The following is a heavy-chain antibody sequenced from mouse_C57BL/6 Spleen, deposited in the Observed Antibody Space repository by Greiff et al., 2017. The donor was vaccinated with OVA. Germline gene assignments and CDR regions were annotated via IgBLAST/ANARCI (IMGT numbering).Heavy chain of an antibody. D-gene: IGHD2-3*01. J-gene: IGHJ2*01. CDR1: GYAFSSSW. CDR2: IFPGDGDT. Sequence: QVKLQQSGPELVKPGASVKLSCKASGYAFSSSWMNWVKQRPGKGLEWIGRIFPGDGDTNYNGKFKGKATLTADKSSSTAYMQLSSLTSEDSAVYFGTRNDDYFCYWGQGTTLTVSS. CDR3: TRNDDYFCY. V-gene: IGHV1-82*01.